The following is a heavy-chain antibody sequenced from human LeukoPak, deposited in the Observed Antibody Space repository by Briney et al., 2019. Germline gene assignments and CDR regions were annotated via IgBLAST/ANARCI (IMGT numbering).Heavy chain of an antibody. V-gene: IGHV3-21*01. CDR3: ARDRPRCSGGSRYRGYFDY. J-gene: IGHJ4*02. D-gene: IGHD2-15*01. CDR2: ISSSSSYI. Sequence: PGGSLRLSCAASGFTFSSYSMNWVRQAPGKGLEWVSSISSSSSYIYYADSVKGRFTISRDNAKNSLYLQMNSLRAEDTAVYYCARDRPRCSGGSRYRGYFDYWGQGTLVTVSS. CDR1: GFTFSSYS.